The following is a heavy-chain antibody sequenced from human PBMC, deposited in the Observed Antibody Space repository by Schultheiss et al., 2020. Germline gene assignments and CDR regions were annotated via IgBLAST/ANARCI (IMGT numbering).Heavy chain of an antibody. Sequence: GGSLRLSCAASGFTFSSYSMNWVRQAPGKGLEWVSSISSSSSYIYYADSVKGRFTISRDNAKNSLYLQMNSLRAEDTAVYYCARDGDGDEAAAAVYWGQGTLVTVSS. D-gene: IGHD6-25*01. CDR1: GFTFSSYS. J-gene: IGHJ4*02. CDR3: ARDGDGDEAAAAVY. V-gene: IGHV3-21*01. CDR2: ISSSSSYI.